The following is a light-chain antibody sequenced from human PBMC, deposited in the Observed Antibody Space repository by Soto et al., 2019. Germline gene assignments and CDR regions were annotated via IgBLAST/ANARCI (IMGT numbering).Light chain of an antibody. J-gene: IGLJ2*01. V-gene: IGLV2-14*01. Sequence: QSALTQPASVSGSPGQSITISCTGSSSDIGGYHYVSWYQQHPGKAPKLMIYEVSSRPSGVSNRFSASKSGNTASLTISGLQAEGEADYYCSSYTSSSTYVIFGGGTKVT. CDR3: SSYTSSSTYVI. CDR2: EVS. CDR1: SSDIGGYHY.